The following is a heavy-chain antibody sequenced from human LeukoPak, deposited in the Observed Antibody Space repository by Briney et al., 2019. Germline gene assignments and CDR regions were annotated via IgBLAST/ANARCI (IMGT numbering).Heavy chain of an antibody. CDR1: GFTFSSYA. V-gene: IGHV3-23*01. J-gene: IGHJ6*02. Sequence: GGSLRLSCAASGFTFSSYATSWVRQAPGKGLEWVSAISGSGGSTYYADSVKGRFTISRDNSKNTLYLQMNSLRAEDTAVYYCARDYDFWSGLYGMDVWGQGTTVTVSS. D-gene: IGHD3-3*01. CDR2: ISGSGGST. CDR3: ARDYDFWSGLYGMDV.